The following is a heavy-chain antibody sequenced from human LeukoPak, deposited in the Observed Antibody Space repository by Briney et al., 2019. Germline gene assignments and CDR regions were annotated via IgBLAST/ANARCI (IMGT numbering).Heavy chain of an antibody. D-gene: IGHD1-26*01. CDR3: ASGGIYYGAAFDF. V-gene: IGHV3-53*01. CDR1: GFTVSDNY. Sequence: GGSLRLSCAASGFTVSDNYMSWFRQAPGKGLEWLSVLDSGGSAIYADSVRGRFTISRDNSKNSLYLQMNSLRAEDTALYYCASGGIYYGAAFDFWGQGSLVTVSA. J-gene: IGHJ4*02. CDR2: LDSGGSA.